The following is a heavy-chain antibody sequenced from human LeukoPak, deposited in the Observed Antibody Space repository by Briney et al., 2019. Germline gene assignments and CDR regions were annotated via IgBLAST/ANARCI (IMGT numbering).Heavy chain of an antibody. CDR3: ASPPDSSGWYYFDY. J-gene: IGHJ4*02. Sequence: GGSLRLSCVGSGFTFSRYDVHWVRQAPGKGLEWVAVISDDGKKKIYADSVKGRFTISRDNAKNSLYLQMNSLRAEDTAVYYCASPPDSSGWYYFDYWGQGTLVTVSS. CDR2: ISDDGKKK. D-gene: IGHD6-19*01. V-gene: IGHV3-30*04. CDR1: GFTFSRYD.